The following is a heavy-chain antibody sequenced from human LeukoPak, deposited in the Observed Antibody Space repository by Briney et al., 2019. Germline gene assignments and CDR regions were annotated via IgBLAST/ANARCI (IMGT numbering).Heavy chain of an antibody. V-gene: IGHV3-30-3*01. CDR2: ISYDGSNK. J-gene: IGHJ4*02. Sequence: GRSLRLSCAASGFTFSSYAMHWVRQAPGKGLEWVAVISYDGSNKYYADSVKGRFTISRDNSKNTLYLQMNSLRAEDTAVYYCASWARSLHYDTVGPGNDYWGQGTLVTVSS. CDR3: ASWARSLHYDTVGPGNDY. D-gene: IGHD3-22*01. CDR1: GFTFSSYA.